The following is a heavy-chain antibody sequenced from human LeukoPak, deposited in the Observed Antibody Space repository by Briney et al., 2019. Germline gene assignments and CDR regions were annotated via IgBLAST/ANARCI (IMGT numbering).Heavy chain of an antibody. CDR2: VYSGGST. CDR1: GFTVSNNY. Sequence: TGGSLRLSCAASGFTVSNNYMSWVRQAPGKGLEWVSVVYSGGSTNYSDSVKGRFTISRDNSKNTLYLQMNSLRAEDTAVYYCARGLDYGSGSTLEGHWGQGTLVTVSS. V-gene: IGHV3-53*01. J-gene: IGHJ4*02. CDR3: ARGLDYGSGSTLEGH. D-gene: IGHD3-10*01.